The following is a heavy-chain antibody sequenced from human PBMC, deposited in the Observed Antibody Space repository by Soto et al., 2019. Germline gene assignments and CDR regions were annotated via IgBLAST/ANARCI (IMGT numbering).Heavy chain of an antibody. D-gene: IGHD1-26*01. CDR1: GGSISTYY. Sequence: VSLTCTVSGGSISTYYWSWIRQPPGKGLEWIGYIYDSGNTNYNPSLKSRVTISLDTSKNQFSLNLSSVTAADTAVYYCARNSYFDSWGQGTLVTVFS. CDR3: ARNSYFDS. J-gene: IGHJ4*02. V-gene: IGHV4-59*01. CDR2: IYDSGNT.